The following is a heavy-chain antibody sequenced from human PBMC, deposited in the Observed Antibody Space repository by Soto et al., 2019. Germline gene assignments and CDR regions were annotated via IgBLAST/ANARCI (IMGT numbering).Heavy chain of an antibody. CDR1: GYDYVTYA. CDR2: ISTLNGNT. J-gene: IGHJ6*02. Sequence: QAQLVQSGAEVKKPGASVNVSCKASGYDYVTYAITWVRQRPGQGLEWMGWISTLNGNTNYAQNFQGRVTMTTDTSTRIAHLELRSLRSDDTAVYYCASRVQVWLPDYYGMDVWGQGTTVTVSS. V-gene: IGHV1-18*01. CDR3: ASRVQVWLPDYYGMDV. D-gene: IGHD5-18*01.